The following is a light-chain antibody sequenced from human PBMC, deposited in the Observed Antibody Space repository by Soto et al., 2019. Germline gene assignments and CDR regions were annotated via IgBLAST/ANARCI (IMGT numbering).Light chain of an antibody. CDR2: GND. Sequence: QSVLTQPPSVSGAPGQRVTISCTGSTSNIGAGYGGHWYRQVPGTAPELLIFGNDNRPSGVPDRVSGSRSGTSASLAITGLQADDEADYHCQSYDTSLGGSVFGGGTKVTVL. J-gene: IGLJ3*02. V-gene: IGLV1-40*01. CDR3: QSYDTSLGGSV. CDR1: TSNIGAGYG.